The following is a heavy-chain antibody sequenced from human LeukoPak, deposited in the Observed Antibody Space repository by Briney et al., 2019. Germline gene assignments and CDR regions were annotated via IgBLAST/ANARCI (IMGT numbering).Heavy chain of an antibody. V-gene: IGHV3-23*01. CDR3: AKVKDYYYNGMDV. Sequence: GGSLRLSSAVSGFTFSNNAMTWVRQAPGKGLEWVSSISSSGSSTYYADSVKGRFTISRDNSKNTLYLQMNSLRADDTAVYYCAKVKDYYYNGMDVWGQGTTVTVSS. J-gene: IGHJ6*02. CDR1: GFTFSNNA. CDR2: ISSSGSST.